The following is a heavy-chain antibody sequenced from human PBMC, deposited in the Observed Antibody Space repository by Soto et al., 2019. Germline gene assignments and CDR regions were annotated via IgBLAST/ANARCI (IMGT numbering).Heavy chain of an antibody. D-gene: IGHD3-3*01. Sequence: VGSLRLSCAASGFTFSTFEMSWVRQAPGGGLECLSYITRGGSIIHYADSVKGRFTISRDNARNSLYLQMNSLRAEDSAVYYCASVWSGYSGAQYWGRGTLVTVSS. CDR3: ASVWSGYSGAQY. CDR1: GFTFSTFE. CDR2: ITRGGSII. V-gene: IGHV3-48*03. J-gene: IGHJ4*02.